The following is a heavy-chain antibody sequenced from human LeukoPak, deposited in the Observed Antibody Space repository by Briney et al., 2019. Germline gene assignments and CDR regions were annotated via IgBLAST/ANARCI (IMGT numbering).Heavy chain of an antibody. D-gene: IGHD6-13*01. CDR3: ARHPFSTIAAAGREFDY. V-gene: IGHV4-59*08. J-gene: IGHJ4*02. CDR1: GGSISSYY. Sequence: SETLSLTCTVSGGSISSYYWSWIRQPPGKGLEWIGYIYYSGSTNYNPSLKSRVTISVDTSKNQFSLKLSSVTAADTAVYYCARHPFSTIAAAGREFDYWGQGTLVTVSS. CDR2: IYYSGST.